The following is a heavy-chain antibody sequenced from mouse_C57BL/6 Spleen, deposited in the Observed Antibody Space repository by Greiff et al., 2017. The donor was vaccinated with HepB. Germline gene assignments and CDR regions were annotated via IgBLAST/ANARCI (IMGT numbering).Heavy chain of an antibody. CDR3: AREAYYGYDRYAMDY. J-gene: IGHJ4*01. D-gene: IGHD2-9*01. CDR1: GYSITSGYY. V-gene: IGHV3-6*01. Sequence: EVKLQESGPGLVKPSQSLSLTCSVTGYSITSGYYWNWIRQFPGNKLEWMGYISYDGSNNYNPSLKNRISITRDTSKNQFFLKLNSVTTEDTATYYCAREAYYGYDRYAMDYWGQGTSVTVSS. CDR2: ISYDGSN.